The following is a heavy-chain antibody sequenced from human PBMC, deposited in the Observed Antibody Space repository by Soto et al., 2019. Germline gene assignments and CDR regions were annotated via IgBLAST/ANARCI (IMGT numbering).Heavy chain of an antibody. J-gene: IGHJ4*02. Sequence: SEPLALTCAVRGGSFSSYQWSWIRQTPGQGLEWIGEINHSGTTNYNPPLRSRITMSVDTSKKEFSLKLTSVTAADTAVYYCARGTGGYYTHIEYWGQGTPVTVSS. CDR3: ARGTGGYYTHIEY. CDR1: GGSFSSYQ. V-gene: IGHV4-34*01. D-gene: IGHD3-22*01. CDR2: INHSGTT.